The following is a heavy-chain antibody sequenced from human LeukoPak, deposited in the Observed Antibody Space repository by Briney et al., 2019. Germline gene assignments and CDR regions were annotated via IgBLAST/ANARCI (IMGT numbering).Heavy chain of an antibody. J-gene: IGHJ4*02. V-gene: IGHV4-59*08. CDR3: ARLRDGYNVDH. Sequence: PSETLSLTCTVSGGSISSYYWSWIRQPPGKGLEWIGYIYYSGSTNYNPSLKSRVTISEDTSKNQFSLKLSSMTAADTAVYYCARLRDGYNVDHWGQGTLVTVSS. D-gene: IGHD5-24*01. CDR1: GGSISSYY. CDR2: IYYSGST.